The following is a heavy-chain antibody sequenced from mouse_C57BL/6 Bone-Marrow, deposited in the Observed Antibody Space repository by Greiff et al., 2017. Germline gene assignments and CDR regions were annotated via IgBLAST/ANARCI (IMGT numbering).Heavy chain of an antibody. CDR1: GYTFTDYE. CDR3: TRDGDGYPCDY. J-gene: IGHJ2*01. CDR2: IDPETGGT. V-gene: IGHV1-15*01. Sequence: QVQLQQSGAELVRPGASVTLSCKASGYTFTDYEMHWVKQTPVHGLEWIGAIDPETGGTAYNQKFKGKAILTADKSSSTAYVELRSLTSEDSAVYYCTRDGDGYPCDYWGQGTTRTVSS. D-gene: IGHD2-3*01.